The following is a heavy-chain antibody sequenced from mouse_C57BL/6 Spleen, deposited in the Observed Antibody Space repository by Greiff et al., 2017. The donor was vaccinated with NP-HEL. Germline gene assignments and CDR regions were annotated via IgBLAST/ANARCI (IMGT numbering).Heavy chain of an antibody. J-gene: IGHJ1*03. CDR2: IHPNSGST. Sequence: QVQLQQPGAELVKPGASVKLSCKASGYTFTSYWMHWVKQRPGQGLEWIGMIHPNSGSTNYNEKFKSKATLTVDKSSSTAYMQRSSLTAEDSAVYYCARPYYSNYDWYFDVWGTGTTVTVAS. V-gene: IGHV1-64*01. CDR1: GYTFTSYW. D-gene: IGHD2-5*01. CDR3: ARPYYSNYDWYFDV.